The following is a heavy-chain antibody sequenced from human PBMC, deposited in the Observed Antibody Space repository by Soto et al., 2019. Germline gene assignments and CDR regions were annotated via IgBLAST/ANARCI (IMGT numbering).Heavy chain of an antibody. V-gene: IGHV3-23*01. J-gene: IGHJ4*02. CDR2: ISGSGGGT. CDR1: GFTFSSYA. CDR3: AKFGMATTKRSPPYYIDY. Sequence: EVQVLESGGGLVQPGGSLRLSCAASGFTFSSYAMSWVRQAPGKGLEWVSSISGSGGGTYYADSVKGRFTFSIDNSKNTLYLQMNSLRAEDTAVYYCAKFGMATTKRSPPYYIDYWGQGALVTVSS. D-gene: IGHD1-1*01.